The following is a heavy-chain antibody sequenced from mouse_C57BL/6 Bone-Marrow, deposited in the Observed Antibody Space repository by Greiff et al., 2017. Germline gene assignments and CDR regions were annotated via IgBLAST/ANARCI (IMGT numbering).Heavy chain of an antibody. CDR1: GYTFTSYW. CDR2: IDPSDSYT. Sequence: QVQLKQPGAELVMPGASVKLSCKASGYTFTSYWMHWVKQRPGQGLEWIGEIDPSDSYTNYNQKFKGKSTLTVDKSSSTAYMQLSSLTSEGSAVYYCARYGGGSFDYWGQGTTRTGSS. V-gene: IGHV1-69*01. D-gene: IGHD1-2*01. CDR3: ARYGGGSFDY. J-gene: IGHJ2*01.